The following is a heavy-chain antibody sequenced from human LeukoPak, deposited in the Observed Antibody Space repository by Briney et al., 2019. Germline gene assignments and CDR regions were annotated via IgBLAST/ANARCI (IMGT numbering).Heavy chain of an antibody. J-gene: IGHJ5*02. CDR3: ARGRISSGGPTWFDP. V-gene: IGHV4-4*02. D-gene: IGHD6-19*01. CDR2: IYHSGST. Sequence: SGTLSLTCAVSGGSVSSSNWWSWVRQPPGKGLDWIGEIYHSGSTNYNPSLKSRVTISVDTSKNQFSLKLSSVTAADTAVYYCARGRISSGGPTWFDPWGQGTLVTVSS. CDR1: GGSVSSSNW.